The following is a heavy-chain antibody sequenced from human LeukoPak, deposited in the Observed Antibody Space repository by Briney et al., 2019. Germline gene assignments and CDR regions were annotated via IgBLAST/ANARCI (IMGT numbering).Heavy chain of an antibody. J-gene: IGHJ6*03. CDR2: ISYDGSEK. CDR3: AREVPHIVVVPAASVGIDYYYYMDV. V-gene: IGHV3-33*05. D-gene: IGHD2-2*01. CDR1: GFTFSSYG. Sequence: GGSLRLSCAASGFTFSSYGMHWVRQAPGKGLEWVALISYDGSEKHFADSVKGRFTISRDNSKSSVFLQMNSLRVEDTAVYYCAREVPHIVVVPAASVGIDYYYYMDVWGKGTTVTVSS.